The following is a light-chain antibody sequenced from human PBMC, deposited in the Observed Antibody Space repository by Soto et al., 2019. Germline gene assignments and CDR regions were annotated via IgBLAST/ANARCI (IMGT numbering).Light chain of an antibody. CDR1: QSISSW. CDR2: KAS. J-gene: IGKJ5*01. V-gene: IGKV1-5*03. Sequence: DIQMTQSPSTLSASAGDRVTITCRASQSISSWLAWYQQKPGKAPNLLIYKASSLESGVQSRFSGSGSGTEFTLTISSLQPDDFATYYCKQYNSYPITFGQGTRLEIK. CDR3: KQYNSYPIT.